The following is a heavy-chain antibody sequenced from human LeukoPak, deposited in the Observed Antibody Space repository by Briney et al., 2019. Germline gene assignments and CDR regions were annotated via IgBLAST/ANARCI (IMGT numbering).Heavy chain of an antibody. Sequence: SETLSLTCTVSGGSISSSSYSWGWIRQPPGKGLEWIGSIYYSGSTYYNPSLKSRVTISVDTSKNQFSLKLSSVTAADTAVYYCARHDFGLHPSRGWFDPWGQGTLVTVSS. D-gene: IGHD3/OR15-3a*01. CDR2: IYYSGST. J-gene: IGHJ5*02. V-gene: IGHV4-39*01. CDR1: GGSISSSSYS. CDR3: ARHDFGLHPSRGWFDP.